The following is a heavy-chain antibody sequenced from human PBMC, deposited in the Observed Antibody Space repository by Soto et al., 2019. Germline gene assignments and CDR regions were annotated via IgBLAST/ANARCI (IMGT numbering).Heavy chain of an antibody. J-gene: IGHJ4*02. V-gene: IGHV1-18*01. Sequence: ASVKVSCKASGYTFTSYGISWVRQAPGQGLEWMGWISAYNGNTNYAQKLQGRVTMTTDTSTSTAYMELRSLRSDDTAVYYCARDLYCSGGSCYSGNTLDYWGQGTLVTVSS. CDR1: GYTFTSYG. CDR2: ISAYNGNT. CDR3: ARDLYCSGGSCYSGNTLDY. D-gene: IGHD2-15*01.